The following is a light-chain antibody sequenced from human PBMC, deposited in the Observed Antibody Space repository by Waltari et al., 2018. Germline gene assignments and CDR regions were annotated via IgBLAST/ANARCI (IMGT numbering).Light chain of an antibody. CDR3: QQYFNSPIA. V-gene: IGKV4-1*01. J-gene: IGKJ5*01. CDR2: GAS. Sequence: DIVMTQSPDSLLVSLGERATISCNSSQSILYTSNDKNYLAWYQQKAGQPPRLLVHGASIRESGVPDRFRGSGSGTDFTLTISNLQPEDVAFYWCQQYFNSPIAFGQGTRLEIK. CDR1: QSILYTSNDKNY.